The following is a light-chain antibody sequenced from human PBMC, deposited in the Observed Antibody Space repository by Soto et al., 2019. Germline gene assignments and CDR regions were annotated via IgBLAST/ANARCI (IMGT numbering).Light chain of an antibody. V-gene: IGKV1-5*01. CDR1: QSISSW. CDR3: QQYNSYSKT. J-gene: IGKJ1*01. Sequence: IQMPQSPSTLSPPLGDRVTVTCRASQSISSWLAWYQQKPGKAPKLLIYDASSLESGVPSRFSGSGSGTEFTLTISSLQPDDFATYYCQQYNSYSKTFGQGSKVAIK. CDR2: DAS.